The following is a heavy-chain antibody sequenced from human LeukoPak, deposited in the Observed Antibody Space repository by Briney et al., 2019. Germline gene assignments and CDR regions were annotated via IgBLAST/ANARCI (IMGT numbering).Heavy chain of an antibody. V-gene: IGHV3-23*01. CDR3: AKRIFYDYVWGSSSGAFDI. CDR2: ISGSGGDT. J-gene: IGHJ3*02. D-gene: IGHD3-16*01. Sequence: GGSLRLSCATSGFTFSSFTMNWVRQAPGKGLEWVSAISGSGGDTYYAGSVKGRFTISRDNSKNTLYLQMNSLRAEDTAVYYCAKRIFYDYVWGSSSGAFDIWGQGTMVTVSS. CDR1: GFTFSSFT.